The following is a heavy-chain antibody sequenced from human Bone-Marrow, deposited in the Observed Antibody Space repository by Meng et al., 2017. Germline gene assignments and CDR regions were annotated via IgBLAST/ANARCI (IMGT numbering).Heavy chain of an antibody. CDR1: GFSLRTGGVG. V-gene: IGHV2-5*02. D-gene: IGHD2-15*01. CDR3: AHEGRPYCSGGSCYAFDY. J-gene: IGHJ4*02. Sequence: SGPTLVKPTQTLTLTCSFSGFSLRTGGVGVGWIRQPPGKALEWVALIYCDDDKRYSPSLKNRLTITKDTSKNQVGLTLTDVDPADTANYYCAHEGRPYCSGGSCYAFDYWGQGTLVTVSS. CDR2: IYCDDDK.